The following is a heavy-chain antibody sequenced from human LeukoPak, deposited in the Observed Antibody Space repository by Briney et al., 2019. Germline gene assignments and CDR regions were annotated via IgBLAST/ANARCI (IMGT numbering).Heavy chain of an antibody. D-gene: IGHD6-6*01. CDR1: GASISNYY. J-gene: IGHJ3*02. V-gene: IGHV4-59*01. Sequence: PSETLSLTCTVSGASISNYYWTWIRQPPGKGLEWIGYIYYSGSTNYRPSLKSRVTISVDTSKNQVSLRLRSVTAADTAVYYCARGLRNRSSGTRFDVFDIWGQGTMVSVSS. CDR2: IYYSGST. CDR3: ARGLRNRSSGTRFDVFDI.